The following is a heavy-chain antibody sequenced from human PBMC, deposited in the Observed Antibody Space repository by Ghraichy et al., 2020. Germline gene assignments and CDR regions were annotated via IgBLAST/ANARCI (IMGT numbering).Heavy chain of an antibody. D-gene: IGHD2-21*02. J-gene: IGHJ4*02. CDR1: GFSFSSYG. CDR3: TRDYLEVTGTSVGDY. V-gene: IGHV3-33*01. Sequence: GGSLRLSCAASGFSFSSYGMHWVRQAPGKGLEWVAIIWHDGSKKYYADSVKGRFTISRDDSKNTLYLQMNILRAEDTAVYFCTRDYLEVTGTSVGDYWGPGTLVTVSS. CDR2: IWHDGSKK.